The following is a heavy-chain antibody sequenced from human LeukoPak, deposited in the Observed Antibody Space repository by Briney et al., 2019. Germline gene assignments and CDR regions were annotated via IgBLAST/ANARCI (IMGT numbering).Heavy chain of an antibody. CDR1: GFTFSSYS. V-gene: IGHV3-21*01. Sequence: GGSLRLSCAASGFTFSSYSMNWVRQAPGKGLEWVSSISSSSSYIYYADSVKGRFTISRDNAKNSLYLQMNSLRAEDTAVYYCARVPPPAEYYFDYWGQGTLVTVSS. CDR3: ARVPPPAEYYFDY. CDR2: ISSSSSYI. J-gene: IGHJ4*02. D-gene: IGHD1-14*01.